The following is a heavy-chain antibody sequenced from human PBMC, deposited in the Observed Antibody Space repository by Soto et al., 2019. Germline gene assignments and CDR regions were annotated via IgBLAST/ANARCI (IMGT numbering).Heavy chain of an antibody. V-gene: IGHV4-39*01. J-gene: IGHJ4*02. D-gene: IGHD3-16*01. CDR3: GTFGSDY. Sequence: SETLSLTCTVSGGSISSSSYYWGWIRQPPGKGLEWIGSIYYSGSTYYNPSLKSRVTISVDTSKNQFSLKLSSVTAADTAVYYCGTFGSDYWGQGTLVTVSS. CDR2: IYYSGST. CDR1: GGSISSSSYY.